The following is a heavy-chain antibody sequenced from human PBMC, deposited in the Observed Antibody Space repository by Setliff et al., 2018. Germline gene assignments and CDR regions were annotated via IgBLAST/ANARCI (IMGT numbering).Heavy chain of an antibody. Sequence: SETLSLTCAVSGASIRNNYYWGWIRQSPGTGLEWIGSIFYNGMAYYNPSLKSRVTMSVDTAKNQFSLKLTSVTAADTAVYYCARTGTYRYFDYWGQGTRVTVSS. D-gene: IGHD1-1*01. J-gene: IGHJ4*02. CDR3: ARTGTYRYFDY. V-gene: IGHV4-39*01. CDR2: IFYNGMA. CDR1: GASIRNNYY.